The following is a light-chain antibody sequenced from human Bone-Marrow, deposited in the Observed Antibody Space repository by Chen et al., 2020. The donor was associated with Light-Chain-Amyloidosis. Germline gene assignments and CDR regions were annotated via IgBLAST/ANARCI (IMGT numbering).Light chain of an antibody. CDR3: MQNIQHPQT. V-gene: IGKV2D-29*01. J-gene: IGKJ1*01. Sequence: LVMTQTPLSLSVISGQPASISCKSSQSLLHSDGKTYLYWYLQKPGQPPRILIYEISTRFSGVPDRFSGSGSGTDFTLRISRVEAEDGGTYYCMQNIQHPQTFGQGTKVEIK. CDR2: EIS. CDR1: QSLLHSDGKTY.